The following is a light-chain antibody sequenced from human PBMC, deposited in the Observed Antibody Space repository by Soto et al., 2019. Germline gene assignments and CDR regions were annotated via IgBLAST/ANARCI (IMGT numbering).Light chain of an antibody. V-gene: IGKV3-20*01. J-gene: IGKJ4*01. Sequence: EIVLTQSPGTLSLSPGERATLSCRASQSLSSSFLAWYQHKPGQAPRPLIYGASSRATGIPDRFSGSGSGTDFTLSISRLEPEDFAVYYCQQYGNSPPTFGGGTKVEIK. CDR3: QQYGNSPPT. CDR1: QSLSSSF. CDR2: GAS.